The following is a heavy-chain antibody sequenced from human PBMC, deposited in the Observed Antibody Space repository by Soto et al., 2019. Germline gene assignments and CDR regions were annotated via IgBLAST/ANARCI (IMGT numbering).Heavy chain of an antibody. V-gene: IGHV3-23*01. D-gene: IGHD4-17*01. CDR1: GFTFRDYA. CDR3: AKYFGFYGADFTH. J-gene: IGHJ4*02. CDR2: ISGTGSEE. Sequence: GGTLRLSCVMSGFTFRDYAMSWFRQAPGKGLEWVAAISGTGSEEHYIDSVKGRFTIARDNSRGTLYLQMNSLRAEDTAVYYCAKYFGFYGADFTHWGQGTLVTVSS.